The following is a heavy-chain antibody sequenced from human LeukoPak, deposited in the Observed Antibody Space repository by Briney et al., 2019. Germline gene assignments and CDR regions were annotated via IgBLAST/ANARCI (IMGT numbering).Heavy chain of an antibody. D-gene: IGHD1-26*01. CDR2: IHTSGGS. CDR3: ARLGSYHDF. Sequence: PSETLSLTCTVSGASISHYYWSWIRQTPEKGLEWMGHIHTSGGSSPYPSLKSRPTMSIETSRNQFSLKLTSVTAADTAVYFCARLGSYHDFWGQGALVTVSS. V-gene: IGHV4-4*09. CDR1: GASISHYY. J-gene: IGHJ4*02.